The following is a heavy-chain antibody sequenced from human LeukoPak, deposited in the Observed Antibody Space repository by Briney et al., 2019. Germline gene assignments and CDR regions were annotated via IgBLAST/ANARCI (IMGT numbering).Heavy chain of an antibody. V-gene: IGHV1-69*04. CDR1: GGTFSSYA. Sequence: GASVKVSCKASGGTFSSYAISWVRQAPGQGLEWMGRIIPILGIANYAQKFQGRVTISADKSTSTAYMELSSLRSEDTAVYYCARGGGGGGWLQHFDYWGQGTLVTVSS. J-gene: IGHJ4*02. D-gene: IGHD5-24*01. CDR3: ARGGGGGGWLQHFDY. CDR2: IIPILGIA.